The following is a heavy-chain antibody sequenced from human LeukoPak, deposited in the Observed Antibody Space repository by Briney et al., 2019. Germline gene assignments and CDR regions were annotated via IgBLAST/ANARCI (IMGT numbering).Heavy chain of an antibody. CDR2: IYYSGST. J-gene: IGHJ4*02. D-gene: IGHD5-18*01. CDR3: ARHGYSYGS. Sequence: SETLSLTCTVSGGSISSSSAYWGWIRQPPGKGLEWIGSIYYSGSTYYNPSLKSRVTISVDTSKNQFSLTLSSVTAADTAVYYCARHGYSYGSWGQGTLVTVSS. CDR1: GGSISSSSAY. V-gene: IGHV4-39*01.